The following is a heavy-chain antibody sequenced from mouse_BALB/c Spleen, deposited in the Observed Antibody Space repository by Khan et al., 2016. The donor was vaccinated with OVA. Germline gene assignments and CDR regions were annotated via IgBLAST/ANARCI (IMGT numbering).Heavy chain of an antibody. CDR1: GFSVSRYN. Sequence: QVRLQQSGPGLVAPSQSLSITCTVSGFSVSRYNIHWIRQAPGKGLEWLGMIWGGGGTDYNPNLKSRLNISKDNSKSQVFLKMNSLQTDDTAMYYCARAYYRYDVYYAMDYWGQGTSVTVSS. J-gene: IGHJ4*01. D-gene: IGHD2-14*01. CDR2: IWGGGGT. CDR3: ARAYYRYDVYYAMDY. V-gene: IGHV2-6-4*01.